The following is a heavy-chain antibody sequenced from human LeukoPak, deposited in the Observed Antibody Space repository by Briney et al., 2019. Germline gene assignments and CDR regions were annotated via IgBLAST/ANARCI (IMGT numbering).Heavy chain of an antibody. J-gene: IGHJ4*02. CDR1: GGSFSGYY. V-gene: IGHV4-34*01. CDR2: INHSGST. Sequence: PSETLSLTCAVSGGSFSGYYWSWIRQPPGKGLEWIGEINHSGSTNYNPSLKSRVTISVDTSKNQFSLKLSSVTAADTAVYYCARGWGPYGGHYFDYWGQGTLVTVSS. CDR3: ARGWGPYGGHYFDY. D-gene: IGHD4-23*01.